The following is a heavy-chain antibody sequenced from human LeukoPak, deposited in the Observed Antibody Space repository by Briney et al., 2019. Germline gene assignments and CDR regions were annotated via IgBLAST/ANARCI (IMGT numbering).Heavy chain of an antibody. CDR2: IYHSGST. J-gene: IGHJ4*02. CDR3: ARQNYYYDSSGYPLNFDY. V-gene: IGHV4-38-2*01. Sequence: SETLSLTCAVSGYSISSGYYWGWIRQPPGKGLEWIGGIYHSGSTYYNPSLKSRVTISVDTSKNQFSLKLSSVTAADTAVYYCARQNYYYDSSGYPLNFDYWGQGTLVTVSS. D-gene: IGHD3-22*01. CDR1: GYSISSGYY.